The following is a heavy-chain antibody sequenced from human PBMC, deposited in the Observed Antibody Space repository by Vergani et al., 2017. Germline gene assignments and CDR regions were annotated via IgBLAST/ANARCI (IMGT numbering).Heavy chain of an antibody. V-gene: IGHV3-7*01. Sequence: EVLLVESGGDLVQPGGSLRLSCEASGFNFQIYWMGWVRQTAEKGLEWVANIKQDGSEDYYVDSVKGRFTITRDNAKKFIYLQMNSLRADDTAVYYCVGGGLATIYKWFDPWGQGTRVTVSS. CDR2: IKQDGSED. J-gene: IGHJ5*01. CDR1: GFNFQIYW. D-gene: IGHD5-24*01. CDR3: VGGGLATIYKWFDP.